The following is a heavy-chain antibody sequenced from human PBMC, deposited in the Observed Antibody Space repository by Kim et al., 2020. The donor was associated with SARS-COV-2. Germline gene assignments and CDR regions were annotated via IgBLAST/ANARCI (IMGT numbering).Heavy chain of an antibody. D-gene: IGHD3-9*01. J-gene: IGHJ3*02. CDR2: IYTSGST. V-gene: IGHV4-4*07. CDR3: ARQYYDILTGYSYAFDI. CDR1: GGSISSYY. Sequence: SETLSLTCTVSGGSISSYYWSWIRQPAGKGLEWIGRIYTSGSTNYNPSLKSRVTMSVDTSKNQFSLKLSSVTAANTDVYYCARQYYDILTGYSYAFDIWGQGTMVTVSS.